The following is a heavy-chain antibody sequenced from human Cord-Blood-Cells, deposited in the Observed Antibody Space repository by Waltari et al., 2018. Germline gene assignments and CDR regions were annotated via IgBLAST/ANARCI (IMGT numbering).Heavy chain of an antibody. CDR1: GGSFSGYY. CDR3: ASTLYDSSGYYYDY. CDR2: INHSGST. Sequence: QVQLQQWGAGLLKPSETLSLTCAVYGGSFSGYYWSWIRQPPGKGLEWIGEINHSGSTNNTPSLKSRVTISVDTSKNQFSLKLSSVTAADTAVYYCASTLYDSSGYYYDYWGQGTLVTVSS. J-gene: IGHJ4*02. D-gene: IGHD3-22*01. V-gene: IGHV4-34*01.